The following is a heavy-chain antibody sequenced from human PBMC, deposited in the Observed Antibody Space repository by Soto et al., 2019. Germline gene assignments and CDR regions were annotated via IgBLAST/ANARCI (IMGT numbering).Heavy chain of an antibody. CDR1: GYTFTSYG. CDR2: ISAYNGNT. D-gene: IGHD4-17*01. V-gene: IGHV1-18*01. J-gene: IGHJ4*02. Sequence: QVQLVQSGAEVKKPGASVKVSCKASGYTFTSYGISWVRQAPGQGLAWMGWISAYNGNTNYAQKLQGRVTMTTDTATSTAYMELRSLRSDDTAVYYCARDEEHYGDYEGRFDYWGQGTLVTVSS. CDR3: ARDEEHYGDYEGRFDY.